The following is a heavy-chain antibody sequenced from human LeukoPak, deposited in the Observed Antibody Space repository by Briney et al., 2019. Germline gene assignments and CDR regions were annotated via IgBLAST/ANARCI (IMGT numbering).Heavy chain of an antibody. J-gene: IGHJ6*03. Sequence: GGSLRLSCAASGFTFSSYAMSWVRQAPGKGLEWVSAISGSGGSTYYADSVKGRFTISRDNSKNTLYLQMNSLRAEDTAVYYCAKHVASGYNYYYYYYMDVWGKGTTVTVSS. CDR3: AKHVASGYNYYYYYYMDV. CDR2: ISGSGGST. CDR1: GFTFSSYA. D-gene: IGHD5-12*01. V-gene: IGHV3-23*01.